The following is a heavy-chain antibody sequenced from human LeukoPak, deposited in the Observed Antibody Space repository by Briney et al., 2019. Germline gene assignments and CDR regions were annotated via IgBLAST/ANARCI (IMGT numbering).Heavy chain of an antibody. D-gene: IGHD1-1*01. V-gene: IGHV3-21*01. CDR2: ISSSDTYI. J-gene: IGHJ4*02. CDR3: VRDWYKSNGYYFDF. CDR1: GFTFTTYS. Sequence: GGSLRLSCAASGFTFTTYSMNWVRQAPGKGLEWLSSISSSDTYIHYADSVKGRFTISRDNAKNSLYLQMNSPRAEDTALYYCVRDWYKSNGYYFDFWGQGTLVTVSS.